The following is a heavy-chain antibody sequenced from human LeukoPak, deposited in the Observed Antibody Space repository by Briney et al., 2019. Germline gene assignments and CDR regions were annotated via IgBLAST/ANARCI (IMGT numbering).Heavy chain of an antibody. D-gene: IGHD2-2*01. CDR1: GGSISSSSYY. Sequence: PSETLSLTCTVSGGSISSSSYYWGWIRQPPGKGLEWIGSIYYSGSTYYNPSLKSRVTISVDTSKNQFSLKLSAVTAADTAVYYCAREARGQLLYWFDPWGQGTLVTVSS. J-gene: IGHJ5*02. CDR2: IYYSGST. CDR3: AREARGQLLYWFDP. V-gene: IGHV4-39*07.